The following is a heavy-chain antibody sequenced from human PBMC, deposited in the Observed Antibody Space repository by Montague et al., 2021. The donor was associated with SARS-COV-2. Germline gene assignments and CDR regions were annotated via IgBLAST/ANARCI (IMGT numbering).Heavy chain of an antibody. J-gene: IGHJ4*02. CDR2: ISSSSSYI. V-gene: IGHV3-21*01. Sequence: SLRLSCAASGFTFSSYSMNWVRQAPGKGLEWVSSISSSSSYIYYADSVKGRFTTSRDNAKNSLYLQMNSLRAEDTAVYYCARDPYYDILTGYYNYWGQGTLVTVSS. CDR1: GFTFSSYS. D-gene: IGHD3-9*01. CDR3: ARDPYYDILTGYYNY.